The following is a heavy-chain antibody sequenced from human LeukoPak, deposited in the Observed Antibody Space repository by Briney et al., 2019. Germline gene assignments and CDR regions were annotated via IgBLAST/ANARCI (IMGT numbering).Heavy chain of an antibody. J-gene: IGHJ3*02. Sequence: GSSVKVSCKASGGTFSSYTISWVRQAPGQGLEWMGRTIPILGIANYAQKFQGRATITADKSTSTAYMELSSLRSEDTAVYYCARDRITWDAFDIWGQGTMVTVSS. CDR1: GGTFSSYT. CDR3: ARDRITWDAFDI. V-gene: IGHV1-69*04. CDR2: TIPILGIA. D-gene: IGHD1-14*01.